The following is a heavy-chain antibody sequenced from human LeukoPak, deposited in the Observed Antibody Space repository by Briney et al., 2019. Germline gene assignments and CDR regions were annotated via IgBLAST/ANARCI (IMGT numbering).Heavy chain of an antibody. J-gene: IGHJ4*02. Sequence: SETLSLTCTVSGGSTSSYYWSWIRQPPGKGLEWIGYIYYSGSTNYNPSLKSRVTISVDTSKNQFSLKLSSVTAADTAVYYCARFSLAVDAIDYWGQGTLVTVSS. CDR3: ARFSLAVDAIDY. CDR2: IYYSGST. V-gene: IGHV4-59*08. D-gene: IGHD6-19*01. CDR1: GGSTSSYY.